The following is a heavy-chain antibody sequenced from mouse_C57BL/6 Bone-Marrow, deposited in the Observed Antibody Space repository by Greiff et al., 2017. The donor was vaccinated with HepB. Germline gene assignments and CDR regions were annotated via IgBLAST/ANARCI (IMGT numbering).Heavy chain of an antibody. CDR1: GYTFTSYG. CDR2: IYPRSGNT. Sequence: VQLQQSGAELARPGASVKLSCKASGYTFTSYGISWVKQRTGQGLEWIGEIYPRSGNTYYNEKFKGKVTLTADKSSSTAYMELRSLTSEDSAVYFCAGWFAYWGQGTLVTVSA. J-gene: IGHJ3*01. CDR3: AGWFAY. V-gene: IGHV1-81*01.